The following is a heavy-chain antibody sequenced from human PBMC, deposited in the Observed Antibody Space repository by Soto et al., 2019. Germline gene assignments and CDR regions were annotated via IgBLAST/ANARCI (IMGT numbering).Heavy chain of an antibody. D-gene: IGHD6-6*01. CDR3: AKRSSSSTFDY. CDR1: GGSISSYY. J-gene: IGHJ4*02. V-gene: IGHV4-59*01. Sequence: SETLSLTCTVSGGSISSYYWSWIRQPPGKGLEWIGYIYCSGSTNYNPSLKSRVTISVDTSKNQFSLKLSSVTAADTAVYYCAKRSSSSTFDYWGQGTLVTVSS. CDR2: IYCSGST.